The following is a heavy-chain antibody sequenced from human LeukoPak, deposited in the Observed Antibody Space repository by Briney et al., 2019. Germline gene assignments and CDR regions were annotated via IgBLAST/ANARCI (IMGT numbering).Heavy chain of an antibody. J-gene: IGHJ4*02. CDR3: AKGALYYDFWSGYPD. Sequence: GGSLRLSCAASGFTFSNYGMHWVRQAPGKGLEWVAVISYDGSNKYYADSVKGRFTISRDNSKNTLYLQMNSLRAEDTAVYYCAKGALYYDFWSGYPDWGQGTLVTVSS. D-gene: IGHD3-3*01. V-gene: IGHV3-30*18. CDR2: ISYDGSNK. CDR1: GFTFSNYG.